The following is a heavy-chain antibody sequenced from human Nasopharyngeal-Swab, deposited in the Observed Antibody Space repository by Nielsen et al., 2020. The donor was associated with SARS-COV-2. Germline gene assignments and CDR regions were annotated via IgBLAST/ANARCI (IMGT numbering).Heavy chain of an antibody. V-gene: IGHV3-33*01. CDR3: ARDWTAGTDY. CDR1: GFSFSSYG. CDR2: IWYDGSNK. Sequence: GESLKISCAASGFSFSSYGMHWVRQAPGKGLEWVAVIWYDGSNKYYADSVKGRFTISRDNSKNTLYLQMSSLRAEDTVVYYCARDWTAGTDYWGQGTLVTVSS. D-gene: IGHD6-13*01. J-gene: IGHJ4*02.